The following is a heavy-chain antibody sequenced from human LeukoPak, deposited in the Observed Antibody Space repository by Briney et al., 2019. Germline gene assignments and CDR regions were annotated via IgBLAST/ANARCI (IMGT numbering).Heavy chain of an antibody. CDR2: IYYSGVT. CDR3: ARAETVVIRPYYFDY. V-gene: IGHV4-39*07. CDR1: GASISRSNYY. D-gene: IGHD3-16*02. Sequence: SETLSLTCTVSGASISRSNYYWGWIRQPPGMGLEWIGSIYYSGVTYYNPSLKSRVTISVDASQNQFSLKLSSVTAADTAVYYCARAETVVIRPYYFDYWGQGTLVTVSS. J-gene: IGHJ4*02.